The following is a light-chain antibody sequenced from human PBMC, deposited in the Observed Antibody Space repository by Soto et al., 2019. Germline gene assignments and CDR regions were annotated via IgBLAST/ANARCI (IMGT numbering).Light chain of an antibody. CDR3: QQHNDWPPWK. V-gene: IGKV3-15*01. CDR1: QIVSNN. J-gene: IGKJ1*01. Sequence: MTQSPSTLSASVGDRVAISCRASQIVSNNYVAWYQQKPGQAPRLLIYGASTRATGIPARFSGSGAGTEFTLTISSLQSEDFAVYYCQQHNDWPPWKFGQGTKVDNK. CDR2: GAS.